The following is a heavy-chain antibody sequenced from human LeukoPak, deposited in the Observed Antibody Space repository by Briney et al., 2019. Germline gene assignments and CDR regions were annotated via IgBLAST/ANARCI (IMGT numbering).Heavy chain of an antibody. CDR2: IYYSGST. CDR3: ARLNFYSNYRRFDY. CDR1: GGSISSYY. D-gene: IGHD4-11*01. J-gene: IGHJ4*02. V-gene: IGHV4-59*08. Sequence: SETLSLTCTVSGGSISSYYWSWIRQSPGKGLEWIGYIYYSGSTNYNPSLKSRVTISVDTSKNQFSLKLGSVTAADTAVCYCARLNFYSNYRRFDYWGQGTLVTVSS.